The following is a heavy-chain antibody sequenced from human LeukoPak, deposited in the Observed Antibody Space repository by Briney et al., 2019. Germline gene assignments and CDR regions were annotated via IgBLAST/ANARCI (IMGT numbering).Heavy chain of an antibody. CDR1: GYTFTGYY. Sequence: ASVKVSCKASGYTFTGYYMYWVRQAPGQGLEWMGWINPNSGGTNYAQKFQGRVTMTRDTSISTAYMELSRLRSDDTAVYYCARDLVVVVAANLGYDYWGQGTLVTVSS. CDR3: ARDLVVVVAANLGYDY. V-gene: IGHV1-2*02. CDR2: INPNSGGT. D-gene: IGHD2-15*01. J-gene: IGHJ4*02.